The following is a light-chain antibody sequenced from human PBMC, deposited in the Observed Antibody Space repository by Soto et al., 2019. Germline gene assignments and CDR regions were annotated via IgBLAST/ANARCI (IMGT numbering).Light chain of an antibody. V-gene: IGKV3-11*01. Sequence: EIVLTQSPATLSLSPGERATLSCRASQRVSSYLAWYQQKPGQAPRLLIYDAYNRATGIPAMFSGSGSGTAFTLTISSLEPEDFAVYYCQQRSNWPLTFGGGTKVEIK. CDR3: QQRSNWPLT. CDR1: QRVSSY. J-gene: IGKJ4*01. CDR2: DAY.